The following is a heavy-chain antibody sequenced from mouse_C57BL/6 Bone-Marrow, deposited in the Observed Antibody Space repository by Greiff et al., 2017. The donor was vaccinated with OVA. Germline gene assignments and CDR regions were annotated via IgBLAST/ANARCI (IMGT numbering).Heavy chain of an antibody. Sequence: DVKLVESGGGLVQSGRSLRLSCATSGFTFSDFYMEWVRQAPGKGLEWIAASRNKANDYTTEYSASVKGRFIVSRDTSQSILYLQMNALRAEDPAIYYCARDNWDWYFDVWGTGTTVTVSS. D-gene: IGHD4-1*01. CDR3: ARDNWDWYFDV. V-gene: IGHV7-1*01. CDR1: GFTFSDFY. J-gene: IGHJ1*03. CDR2: SRNKANDYTT.